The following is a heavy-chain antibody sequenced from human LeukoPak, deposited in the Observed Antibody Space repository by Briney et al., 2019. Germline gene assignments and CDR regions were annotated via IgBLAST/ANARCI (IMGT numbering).Heavy chain of an antibody. J-gene: IGHJ4*02. CDR3: AKDEVGIAVANFDY. Sequence: PGGSLRLSCAASGFTFSSYAMSWVRHAPGKGLECVSAISGRGGSTYYADSVKGRFTIYRDNPKNTLYLQMNSLRADDTAVYYWAKDEVGIAVANFDYWGQGTLVTVSS. V-gene: IGHV3-23*01. CDR1: GFTFSSYA. D-gene: IGHD6-19*01. CDR2: ISGRGGST.